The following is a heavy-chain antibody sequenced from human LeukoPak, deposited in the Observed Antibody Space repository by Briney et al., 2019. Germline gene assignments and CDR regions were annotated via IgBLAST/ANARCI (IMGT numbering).Heavy chain of an antibody. CDR3: ARGGHSYGSFRLYFDY. CDR1: GGSISDSIYY. D-gene: IGHD5-18*01. J-gene: IGHJ4*02. CDR2: IYYSGTT. V-gene: IGHV4-39*07. Sequence: SETLSLTCTVSGGSISDSIYYWGWIRQPPGKGLEWIGSIYYSGTTYNPSLKSRVTISLDMSKNQFSLKLNSVTAADTAVYYCARGGHSYGSFRLYFDYWGQGTLVTVSS.